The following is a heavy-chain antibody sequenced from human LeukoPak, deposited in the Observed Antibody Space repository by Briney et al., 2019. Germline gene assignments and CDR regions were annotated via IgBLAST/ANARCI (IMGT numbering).Heavy chain of an antibody. V-gene: IGHV4-39*01. CDR3: ARLLSYSSSWY. D-gene: IGHD6-13*01. CDR1: GGSITGSSYY. J-gene: IGHJ4*02. CDR2: ISYSGST. Sequence: PSETLSLTCTVSGGSITGSSYYWGWIRQPPGKGLEWIGSISYSGSTYYNPSLKSRVTISVDTSKNQFSLKLSSVTAADTAVYYCARLLSYSSSWYWGQGTLVTVSS.